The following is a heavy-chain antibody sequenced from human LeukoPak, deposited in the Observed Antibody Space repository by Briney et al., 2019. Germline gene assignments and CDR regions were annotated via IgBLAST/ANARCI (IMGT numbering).Heavy chain of an antibody. Sequence: PGGSLRLSCAASGFTFSSYAMSWVRQAPGKGLEWVSGISWNSGSIGYADSVKGRFTISRDNAKNSLYLQMNSLRAEDTALYYCGKDSVDPVAFDMWGQGTMVTVS. J-gene: IGHJ3*02. V-gene: IGHV3-9*01. CDR3: GKDSVDPVAFDM. CDR1: GFTFSSYA. CDR2: ISWNSGSI.